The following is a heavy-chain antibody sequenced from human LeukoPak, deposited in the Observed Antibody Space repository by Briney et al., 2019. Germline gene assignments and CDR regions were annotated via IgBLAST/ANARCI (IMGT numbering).Heavy chain of an antibody. D-gene: IGHD5-24*01. CDR2: IYGGGNI. J-gene: IGHJ4*02. CDR1: GFTVSSNY. V-gene: IGHV3-53*01. CDR3: ARGAGYNYPYYFDY. Sequence: GGSLRLPCAASGFTVSSNYMNWVRQAPGKGLEWVSVIYGGGNIYYADSVKGRFTISRDNSKNTLYLQMNSLRAEDTAVYYCARGAGYNYPYYFDYWGQGTLVTVSS.